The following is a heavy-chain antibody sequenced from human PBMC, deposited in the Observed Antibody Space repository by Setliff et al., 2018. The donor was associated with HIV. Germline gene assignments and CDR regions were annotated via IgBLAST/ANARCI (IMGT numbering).Heavy chain of an antibody. CDR3: ASARRAGSGPKYFQH. J-gene: IGHJ1*01. D-gene: IGHD2-15*01. Sequence: PSETLSLTCAVYGGSFSGYYWSWIGQPPGKGLEWIGEINHSGSTNYNQSLTSRVTMSVDTSKNQFSLRLRSVTAADTAVYYCASARRAGSGPKYFQHWGQGTLVTVSS. V-gene: IGHV4-34*01. CDR2: INHSGST. CDR1: GGSFSGYY.